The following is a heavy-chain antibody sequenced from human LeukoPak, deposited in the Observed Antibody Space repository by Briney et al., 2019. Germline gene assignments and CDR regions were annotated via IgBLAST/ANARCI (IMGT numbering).Heavy chain of an antibody. D-gene: IGHD3-16*01. V-gene: IGHV4-59*08. J-gene: IGHJ4*02. CDR1: GGSISSYY. CDR3: ARFGSDTYGYKYYFDS. CDR2: IYSTGST. Sequence: SETLSLTCTVSGGSISSYYWSWIRQPPGKGLQWIGNIYSTGSTNYNPSLKSRVTISVDTSKNQFSLKVNSVTAADTAVYYCARFGSDTYGYKYYFDSWGQGSLATVSS.